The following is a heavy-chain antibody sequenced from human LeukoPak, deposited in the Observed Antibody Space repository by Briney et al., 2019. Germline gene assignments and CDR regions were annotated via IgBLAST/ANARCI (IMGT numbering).Heavy chain of an antibody. J-gene: IGHJ4*02. CDR3: AKTQGQGNFDY. CDR2: ISSGSTI. V-gene: IGHV3-48*02. Sequence: GGSLRLSCAASGFTFSNYRMSWVRQAPGKGLEWVSYISSGSTIYYADSVKGRFTISRDNAKNSLYLQMNSLRDEDTAVYYCAKTQGQGNFDYWGQGTLVTVSS. CDR1: GFTFSNYR.